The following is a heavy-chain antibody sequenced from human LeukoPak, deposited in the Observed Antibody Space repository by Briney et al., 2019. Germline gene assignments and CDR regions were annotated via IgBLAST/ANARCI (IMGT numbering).Heavy chain of an antibody. CDR3: ARSRWLGAFDY. Sequence: GGSLRLSCAASGFTFSSYWMHWVRQAPGKGLVWVSRINSDGSTTNYADSVKRRFTISRDNAKNTLYLQMNSLRADDTAVYYCARSRWLGAFDYWGQGTLVTVSS. CDR1: GFTFSSYW. D-gene: IGHD6-19*01. V-gene: IGHV3-74*01. J-gene: IGHJ4*02. CDR2: INSDGSTT.